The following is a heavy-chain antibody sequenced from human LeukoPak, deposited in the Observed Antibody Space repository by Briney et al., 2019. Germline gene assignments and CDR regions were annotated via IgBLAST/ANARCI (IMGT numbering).Heavy chain of an antibody. CDR2: INHSGST. Sequence: SETLSLTCAVYGGSFSGYYWSWIRQPPGEGLEWIGEINHSGSTNYNPSLKSRVTISVDTSKNQFSLKLSSVTAADTAVYYCARGAVAGRGWFDPWGQGTLVTVSS. D-gene: IGHD6-19*01. J-gene: IGHJ5*02. CDR1: GGSFSGYY. CDR3: ARGAVAGRGWFDP. V-gene: IGHV4-34*01.